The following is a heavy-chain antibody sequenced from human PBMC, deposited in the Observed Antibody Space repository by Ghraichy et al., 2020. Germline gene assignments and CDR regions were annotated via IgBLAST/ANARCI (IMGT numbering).Heavy chain of an antibody. CDR1: GGSISSSSYY. J-gene: IGHJ3*02. CDR3: ASQTYYDILTGYPFDI. Sequence: SETLSLTCTVSGGSISSSSYYWGWIRQPPGKGLEWIGSIYYSGSTYYNPSLKSRVTISVDTSKNQFSLKLSSVTAADTAVYYCASQTYYDILTGYPFDIWGQGTMVTVSS. CDR2: IYYSGST. V-gene: IGHV4-39*01. D-gene: IGHD3-9*01.